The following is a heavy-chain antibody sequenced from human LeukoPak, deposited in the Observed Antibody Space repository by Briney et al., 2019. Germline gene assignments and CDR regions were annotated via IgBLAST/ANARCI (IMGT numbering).Heavy chain of an antibody. D-gene: IGHD5-18*01. CDR3: ARTGYNYGTPLND. CDR1: GFTFSSYA. CDR2: ITYIDGST. V-gene: IGHV3-23*01. Sequence: GGSLRLPCAASGFTFSSYAMSWVRQAPGKGLEWVSGITYIDGSTYYADSVKGRFTISRDNSKNTLYLQMNSLRAEDTAVYYCARTGYNYGTPLNDWGQGTLVTVSS. J-gene: IGHJ4*02.